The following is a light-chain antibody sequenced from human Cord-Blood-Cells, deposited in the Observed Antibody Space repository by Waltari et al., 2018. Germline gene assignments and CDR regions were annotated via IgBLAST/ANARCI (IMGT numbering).Light chain of an antibody. CDR2: EGS. CDR3: CSYAGSSTYVV. J-gene: IGLJ2*01. V-gene: IGLV2-23*01. CDR1: SSDVGSYNL. Sequence: QSALTQPASVSGSPGQSITISCTGTSSDVGSYNLFSWYQQHPGKAPKLRIYEGSKRPSWVSNRFSGSKSGNTASLTISGLQAEDEADYYCCSYAGSSTYVVFGGGTKLTVL.